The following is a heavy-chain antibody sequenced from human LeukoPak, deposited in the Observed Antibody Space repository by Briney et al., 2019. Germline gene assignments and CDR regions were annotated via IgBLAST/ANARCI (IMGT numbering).Heavy chain of an antibody. CDR3: ARHYGP. CDR1: GGSIRSSYYY. Sequence: SETLSLTCTVSGGSIRSSYYYWVWIRQPPGKPLEWIGSIYFSGSTHYSPSLKSRLTISVDTPKKQFSLKLTSVTAEDTAVYYCARHYGPWGQGTLVTVSS. J-gene: IGHJ5*02. V-gene: IGHV4-39*01. D-gene: IGHD3-10*01. CDR2: IYFSGST.